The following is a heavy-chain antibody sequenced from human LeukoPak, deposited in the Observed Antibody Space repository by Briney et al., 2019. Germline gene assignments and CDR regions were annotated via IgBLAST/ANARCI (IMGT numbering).Heavy chain of an antibody. CDR1: GFTFSSYS. Sequence: GGXLRLSCAASGFTFSSYSMKWVSQAQGKGLEWVSYISSSSSTIYYADSVKGRFTISRDNAKNSLYLQMNSLRAEDTAVYYCARDVDYWGQGTLVTVSS. CDR3: ARDVDY. CDR2: ISSSSSTI. J-gene: IGHJ4*02. V-gene: IGHV3-48*01.